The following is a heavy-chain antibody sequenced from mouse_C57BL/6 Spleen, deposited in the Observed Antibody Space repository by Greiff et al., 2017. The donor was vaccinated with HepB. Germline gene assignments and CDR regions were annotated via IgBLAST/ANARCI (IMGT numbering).Heavy chain of an antibody. V-gene: IGHV1-81*01. CDR2: IYPRSGNT. CDR1: GYTFTSYG. J-gene: IGHJ3*01. CDR3: ASRNYGSKAWFAY. Sequence: QQSGAELARPGASVKLSCKASGYTFTSYGISWVKQRTGQGLEWIGEIYPRSGNTYYNEKFKGKATLTADKSSSTAYMELRSLTSEDSAVYFCASRNYGSKAWFAYWGQGTLVTVSA. D-gene: IGHD1-1*01.